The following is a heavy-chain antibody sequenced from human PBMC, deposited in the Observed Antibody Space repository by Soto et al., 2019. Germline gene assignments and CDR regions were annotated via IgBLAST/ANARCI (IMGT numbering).Heavy chain of an antibody. D-gene: IGHD4-17*01. J-gene: IGHJ6*02. V-gene: IGHV1-69*13. CDR1: GGTFSSYA. Sequence: SVKVSCKASGGTFSSYAISWVRQAPGQGLEWMGGIIPIFGTANYAQKFQGRVTITADESTSTAYMELSSLRSEDTAVYYCARARTVSKTRYYYYGMDVWGQGPTVTVYS. CDR3: ARARTVSKTRYYYYGMDV. CDR2: IIPIFGTA.